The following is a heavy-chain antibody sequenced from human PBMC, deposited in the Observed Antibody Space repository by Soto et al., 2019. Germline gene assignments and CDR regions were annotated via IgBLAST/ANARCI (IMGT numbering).Heavy chain of an antibody. CDR3: ARDPSGSYSGAFDI. V-gene: IGHV3-30-3*01. D-gene: IGHD1-26*01. Sequence: GGSLRLSCAASGFTLSSYAMHWVRQAPGKGLEWVAVISYDGSNKYYADSVKGRFTISRDNSKNTLYLQMNSLRAEDTAVYYCARDPSGSYSGAFDIWGQGTMVTVSS. CDR1: GFTLSSYA. CDR2: ISYDGSNK. J-gene: IGHJ3*02.